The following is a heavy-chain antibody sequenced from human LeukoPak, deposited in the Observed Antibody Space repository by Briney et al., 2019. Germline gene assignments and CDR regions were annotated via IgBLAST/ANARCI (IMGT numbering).Heavy chain of an antibody. D-gene: IGHD2-21*02. Sequence: SVKVSCKASGGTFSSYAISWVRQAPGQGLEWMGRIIPIFGTANYAQKFQGRVTITTDESTSTAYMELSRLRSDDTAVYYCARVGTYCGGDCYLRWFDPWGQGTLVTVSS. CDR1: GGTFSSYA. J-gene: IGHJ5*02. V-gene: IGHV1-69*05. CDR2: IIPIFGTA. CDR3: ARVGTYCGGDCYLRWFDP.